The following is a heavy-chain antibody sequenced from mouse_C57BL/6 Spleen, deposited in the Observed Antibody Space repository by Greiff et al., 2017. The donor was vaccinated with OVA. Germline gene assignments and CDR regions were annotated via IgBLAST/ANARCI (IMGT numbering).Heavy chain of an antibody. CDR2: IRNKANGYTT. V-gene: IGHV7-3*01. J-gene: IGHJ4*01. CDR3: ARAYYSNYYYAMDY. CDR1: GFTFTDYY. Sequence: EVQLVESGGGLVQPGGSLSLSCAASGFTFTDYYMSWVRQPPGKALEWLGFIRNKANGYTTEYSASVKGRFTISRDNSQSILYLQMNALRAEDSATYYCARAYYSNYYYAMDYWGQGTSVTVSS. D-gene: IGHD2-5*01.